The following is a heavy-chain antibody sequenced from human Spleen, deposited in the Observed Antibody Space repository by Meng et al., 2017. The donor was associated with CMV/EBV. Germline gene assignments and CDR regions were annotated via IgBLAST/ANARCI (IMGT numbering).Heavy chain of an antibody. CDR2: IRYDGSNK. D-gene: IGHD3-3*01. CDR1: GFTLSSYG. J-gene: IGHJ3*02. CDR3: AKDKDFWSGYLSGGAFDI. V-gene: IGHV3-30*02. Sequence: GGSLRLSCAASGFTLSSYGMHWVRQAPGKGLEWVAFIRYDGSNKYYADSVKGRFTISRDNSKNTLYLQMNSLRAEDTAVYYCAKDKDFWSGYLSGGAFDIWGQGTMVTVSS.